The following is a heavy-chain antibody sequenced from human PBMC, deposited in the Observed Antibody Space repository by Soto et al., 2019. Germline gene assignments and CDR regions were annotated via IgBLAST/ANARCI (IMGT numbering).Heavy chain of an antibody. CDR3: ATSFGSGSRAFDY. V-gene: IGHV1-69*13. Sequence: SVKVSCKASGYTFTSYYIHWVRQAPGQGLEWMGGIIPVFGTANYAQKFQGRVTITADESTSIVYMDVTSLRSEDTAVYYCATSFGSGSRAFDYWGQGALVTVSS. D-gene: IGHD3-10*01. J-gene: IGHJ4*02. CDR1: GYTFTSYY. CDR2: IIPVFGTA.